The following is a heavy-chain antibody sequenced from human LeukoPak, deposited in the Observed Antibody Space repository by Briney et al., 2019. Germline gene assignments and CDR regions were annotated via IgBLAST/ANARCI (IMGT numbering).Heavy chain of an antibody. CDR2: SSVYNGNT. CDR1: GYTFMSYG. Sequence: GASVKVSCKASGYTFMSYGIHGVRQAPGQGLEWMGWSSVYNGNTNYAQKFQGRVTMTTDTSTDTAHMELRNLLFDDTAVYYCAKGRRVDADDHFDYWGQGTLVTVSS. V-gene: IGHV1-18*01. J-gene: IGHJ4*02. D-gene: IGHD1-1*01. CDR3: AKGRRVDADDHFDY.